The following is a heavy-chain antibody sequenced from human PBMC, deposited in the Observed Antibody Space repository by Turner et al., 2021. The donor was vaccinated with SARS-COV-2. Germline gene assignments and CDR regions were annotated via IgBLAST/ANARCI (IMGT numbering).Heavy chain of an antibody. CDR2: IYYSGST. CDR3: ASRRGGSAAYNP. V-gene: IGHV4-39*01. CDR1: GGSINTSPYY. D-gene: IGHD6-13*01. Sequence: QLQLQESGPGLVKPSETLSVTCTVSGGSINTSPYYWGWIRQPPGKGLELIGNIYYSGSTYYNPSLKSRIIISIDTSKNQFSLQVTSVTAADTAIYYCASRRGGSAAYNPWGQGTLVTVSS. J-gene: IGHJ5*02.